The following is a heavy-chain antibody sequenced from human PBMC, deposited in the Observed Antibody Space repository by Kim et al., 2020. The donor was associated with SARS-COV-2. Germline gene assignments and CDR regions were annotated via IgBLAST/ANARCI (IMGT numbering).Heavy chain of an antibody. J-gene: IGHJ4*02. V-gene: IGHV3-33*06. D-gene: IGHD6-13*01. CDR3: AKLSQSSSWTDYFDY. Sequence: EPVKGRFTISRDNSKKTLYLQMNSLRAEDTAVYYCAKLSQSSSWTDYFDYWGQGTLVTVSS.